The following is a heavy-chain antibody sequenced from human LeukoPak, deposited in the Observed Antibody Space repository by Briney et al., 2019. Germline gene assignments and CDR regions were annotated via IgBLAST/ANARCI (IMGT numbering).Heavy chain of an antibody. J-gene: IGHJ4*02. Sequence: GASVKVSCKASGYTFTSYGISWVRQAPGQGLEWMGWISAYNGNTNYAQKLQGRVTMTTDTSTSTAYMELRSLRSDDTAVYYCAREEVDKRYSSSWLNYWGQGTLVTVSS. V-gene: IGHV1-18*01. CDR1: GYTFTSYG. D-gene: IGHD6-13*01. CDR3: AREEVDKRYSSSWLNY. CDR2: ISAYNGNT.